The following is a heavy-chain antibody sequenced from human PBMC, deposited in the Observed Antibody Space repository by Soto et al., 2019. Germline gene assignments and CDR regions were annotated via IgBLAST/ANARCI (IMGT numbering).Heavy chain of an antibody. V-gene: IGHV4-28*03. CDR3: ARDRGDYEGLVPYSFDH. CDR1: GYSISSSNW. Sequence: SETLSLTCAVSGYSISSSNWWGWIRQPPGKGLEWIGYIYYSGTTYYNPSLKSRVTMSVDTSKNQFSLKLTSVTAVDTAVYYCARDRGDYEGLVPYSFDHWGQGTLVTVSS. CDR2: IYYSGTT. J-gene: IGHJ4*02. D-gene: IGHD4-17*01.